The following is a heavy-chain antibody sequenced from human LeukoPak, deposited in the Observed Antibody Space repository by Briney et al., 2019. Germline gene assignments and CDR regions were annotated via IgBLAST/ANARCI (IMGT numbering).Heavy chain of an antibody. D-gene: IGHD5-18*01. CDR3: AKEKENSYGFTAPFDY. CDR2: ISGSGGST. CDR1: GFTFSSYA. Sequence: GGSLRLSCAASGFTFSSYAMSWVRQAPGKGLEWVSAISGSGGSTYYADSVKGRFTISRDNSKNTLYLQMNSLRAEDTAVYYCAKEKENSYGFTAPFDYWGQGTLITVSS. J-gene: IGHJ4*02. V-gene: IGHV3-23*01.